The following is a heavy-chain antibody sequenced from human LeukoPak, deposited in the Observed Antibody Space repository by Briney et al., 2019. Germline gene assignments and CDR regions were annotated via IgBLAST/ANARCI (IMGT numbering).Heavy chain of an antibody. V-gene: IGHV3-11*06. CDR1: GFTFSDYY. D-gene: IGHD1-14*01. Sequence: GGSLRLSCAASGFTFSDYYMSWIRQAPGKGLEWVSYISSSSSYTNYADSVKGRFTISRDNAKNSLYLQMNSLGAEDVAVYYCARGPDARRGEGLDYWGQGTLVTVSS. CDR2: ISSSSSYT. J-gene: IGHJ4*02. CDR3: ARGPDARRGEGLDY.